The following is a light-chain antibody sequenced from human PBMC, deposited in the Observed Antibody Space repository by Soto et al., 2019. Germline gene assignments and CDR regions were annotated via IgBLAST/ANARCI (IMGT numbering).Light chain of an antibody. J-gene: IGLJ1*01. CDR1: SSDVGAYND. CDR3: SSYKSDNTYV. Sequence: QFVLTQPASVSGSPGKSITISCTGSSSDVGAYNDDSWYQRYAGEAPTVIIYDLSHRPAGVSNRFSGSKSGNTASLTISGLQTQDEADYYCSSYKSDNTYVFGTGTKLTVL. V-gene: IGLV2-14*01. CDR2: DLS.